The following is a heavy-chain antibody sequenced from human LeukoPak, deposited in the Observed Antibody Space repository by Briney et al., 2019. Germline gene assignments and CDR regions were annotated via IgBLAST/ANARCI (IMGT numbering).Heavy chain of an antibody. Sequence: PSETLSLTCAVYGGSFSGYYWSWIRQPPGKGLEWIGEINHSGSTNYNPSLKSRVTISVDTSKNQFSLKLSSVTAADTAVYYCARGGIDDYVWGSYRYTYPFDYWGQGTLVTVSS. J-gene: IGHJ4*02. CDR3: ARGGIDDYVWGSYRYTYPFDY. V-gene: IGHV4-34*01. D-gene: IGHD3-16*02. CDR1: GGSFSGYY. CDR2: INHSGST.